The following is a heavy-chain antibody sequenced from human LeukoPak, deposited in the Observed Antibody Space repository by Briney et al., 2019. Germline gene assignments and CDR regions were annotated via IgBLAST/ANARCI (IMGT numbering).Heavy chain of an antibody. CDR2: IRCRGRT. J-gene: IGHJ4*02. Sequence: SETLSLTCPVSGGSLRGSNYYSGWIREPPQKALEWIGGIRCRGRTYYIASLKSLVTICGVTSNNQFSLNLSSVTSADTAVYYCATQGVGASKRDWNFWGQGTLVTVSS. CDR3: ATQGVGASKRDWNF. CDR1: GGSLRGSNYY. V-gene: IGHV4-39*01. D-gene: IGHD3-16*01.